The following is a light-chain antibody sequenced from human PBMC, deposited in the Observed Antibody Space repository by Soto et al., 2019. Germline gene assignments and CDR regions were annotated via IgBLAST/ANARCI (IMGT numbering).Light chain of an antibody. CDR3: QQYGKLPIT. Sequence: EFVLTQSPGTLSLSPGERATLSCRPSQTVRNNYLAWYQQKPGQAPRLLIYHASSRATGIPERFSGGGSGTDFTLTISSLEPEDFAVYYCQQYGKLPITFGQGTRLEIK. CDR2: HAS. J-gene: IGKJ5*01. V-gene: IGKV3-20*01. CDR1: QTVRNNY.